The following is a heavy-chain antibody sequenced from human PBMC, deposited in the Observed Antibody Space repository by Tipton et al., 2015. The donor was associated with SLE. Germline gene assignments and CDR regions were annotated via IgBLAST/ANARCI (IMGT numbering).Heavy chain of an antibody. D-gene: IGHD1-14*01. CDR2: VYFTGST. J-gene: IGHJ4*02. CDR1: GGSISGSFYY. CDR3: ARQRPQPGGDYFDY. V-gene: IGHV4-39*07. Sequence: TLSLTCTVSGGSISGSFYYWGWIRQPPGKGLEWIVSVYFTGSTYNNPSLKSRVSVSVDTSKTQFSLKLSSVTAADTAVYYCARQRPQPGGDYFDYWGQGPLVTVSS.